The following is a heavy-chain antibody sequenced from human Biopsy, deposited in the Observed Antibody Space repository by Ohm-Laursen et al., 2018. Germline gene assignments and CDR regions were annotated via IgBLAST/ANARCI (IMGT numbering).Heavy chain of an antibody. Sequence: GASVKVSCKGSGYAVNDYFLHWLRQAPGQGPEGMGGISPNRGGTNYAQKFQGRVTMTTDTSTSTVYLELRRLISDDTAVYYCARDIMNRIAGLVARSDVFDVWGQGTLVTVSS. CDR3: ARDIMNRIAGLVARSDVFDV. J-gene: IGHJ3*01. V-gene: IGHV1-2*02. CDR2: ISPNRGGT. D-gene: IGHD3-16*01. CDR1: GYAVNDYF.